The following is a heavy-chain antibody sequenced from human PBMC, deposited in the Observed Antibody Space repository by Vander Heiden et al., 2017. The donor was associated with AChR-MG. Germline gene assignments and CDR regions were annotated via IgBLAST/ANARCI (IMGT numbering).Heavy chain of an antibody. J-gene: IGHJ4*02. V-gene: IGHV3-9*01. CDR2: ISWNSGSI. CDR3: AKSYDSSTSLGGAFDY. D-gene: IGHD3-22*01. CDR1: GFHFDDYA. Sequence: EVQLVESGGGLVQPGRSLRLSCAASGFHFDDYAKHWVRQAPGKGLEWVSGISWNSGSIGYADSVKGRFTISRDNAKNSLYLQMNSLRAEDTALYYCAKSYDSSTSLGGAFDYWGQGTLVTVSS.